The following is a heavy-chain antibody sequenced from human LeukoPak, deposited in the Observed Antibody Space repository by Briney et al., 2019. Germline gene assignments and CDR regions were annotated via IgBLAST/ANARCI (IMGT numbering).Heavy chain of an antibody. CDR1: GYSFTSYW. V-gene: IGHV5-51*01. D-gene: IGHD4-17*01. CDR3: AVDYGDYPAAGPYVTHPDYFGY. J-gene: IGHJ4*02. Sequence: GESLKISCKGSGYSFTSYWIGWVRQMPGKGLEWMGIIYPGDSDTRYSPSFQGQVTISADKSISTAYLQWSSLKASDTAMYYCAVDYGDYPAAGPYVTHPDYFGYWGQGNLVTVSS. CDR2: IYPGDSDT.